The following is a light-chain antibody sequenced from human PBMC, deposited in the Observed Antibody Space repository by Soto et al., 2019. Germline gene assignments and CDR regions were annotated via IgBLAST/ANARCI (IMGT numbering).Light chain of an antibody. CDR3: QQLNAYPLT. V-gene: IGKV3-15*01. Sequence: EIVMTQSPATLSVSPGERATLSCRASQSVSSNLVWYQQKPGQAPRLLIYGASTRATGIPARFSGSGSGTEFTLTISNLQPEDFATYYCQQLNAYPLTFGQGTRLEIK. CDR1: QSVSSN. J-gene: IGKJ5*01. CDR2: GAS.